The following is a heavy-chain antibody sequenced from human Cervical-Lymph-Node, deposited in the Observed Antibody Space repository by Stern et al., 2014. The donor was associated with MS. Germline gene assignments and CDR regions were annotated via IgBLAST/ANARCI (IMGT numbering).Heavy chain of an antibody. CDR1: GDTFNNFD. J-gene: IGHJ4*02. D-gene: IGHD6-13*01. V-gene: IGHV1-69*01. CDR2: ITPLFGTA. CDR3: ARHQGGVAAF. Sequence: DQLVESGAEVKKPGSSGKVSCKASGDTFNNFDIGWVRPAPGQGPAWLGGITPLFGTANYAQRLQDRVTFTADESTSTTYMELSRLRSEDTAIYYCARHQGGVAAFWGQGTLVTVSS.